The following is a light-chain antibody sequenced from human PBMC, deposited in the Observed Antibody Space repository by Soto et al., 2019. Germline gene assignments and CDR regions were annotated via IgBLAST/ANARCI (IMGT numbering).Light chain of an antibody. J-gene: IGKJ1*01. CDR2: GTS. CDR1: QSVSPY. Sequence: EIVLTQSPATLSLSPGQRATLSFRASQSVSPYLAWYQQKPGQAPRLLICGTSNRATGIPARFSGGGSGTDFTLTISSLEPEDFAVYYCQQRHSGWTFGHGTKVDIK. V-gene: IGKV3-11*01. CDR3: QQRHSGWT.